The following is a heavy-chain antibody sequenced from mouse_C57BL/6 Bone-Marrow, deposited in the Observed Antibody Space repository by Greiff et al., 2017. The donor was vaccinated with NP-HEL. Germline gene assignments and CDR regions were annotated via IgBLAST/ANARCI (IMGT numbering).Heavy chain of an antibody. V-gene: IGHV1-64*01. Sequence: QVQLHQPGAELAKPGASVKLSCKASGYTFTSFWMLRVKQRPVQGLEWIGMIYPNSGSTNYNAKFNSNAKLTVAKYSSTAYLQLSSLTSEDSAVYYCAKCFDYWGQGTTLTVSS. CDR3: AKCFDY. J-gene: IGHJ2*01. CDR1: GYTFTSFW. CDR2: IYPNSGST.